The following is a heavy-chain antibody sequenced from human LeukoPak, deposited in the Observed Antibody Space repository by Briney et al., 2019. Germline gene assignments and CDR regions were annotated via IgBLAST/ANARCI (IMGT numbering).Heavy chain of an antibody. CDR1: GFTFSSYA. CDR2: ISGSGGST. J-gene: IGHJ3*02. Sequence: GGSLRLSCAASGFTFSSYAMSWVRQAPGKGLEWVSAISGSGGSTYYADSVKGRFTISRDSSKNTLYLQMNSLRAEDTAVYYCAKGQYSYDSSGSFPHDAFDIWGQGTMVTVSS. V-gene: IGHV3-23*01. CDR3: AKGQYSYDSSGSFPHDAFDI. D-gene: IGHD3-22*01.